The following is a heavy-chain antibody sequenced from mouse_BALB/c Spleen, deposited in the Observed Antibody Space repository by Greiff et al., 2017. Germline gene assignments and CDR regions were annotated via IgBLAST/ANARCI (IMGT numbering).Heavy chain of an antibody. CDR3: AREGYRYDVGYYAMDY. V-gene: IGHV1-14*01. CDR2: INPYNDGT. CDR1: GYTFTCYV. Sequence: EVQLQQSGPELVKPGASVKMSCKASGYTFTCYVMHWVKQKPGQGLEWIGYINPYNDGTKYNEKFKGKATLTSDKSSSTAYMELSSLTSEDSAVYDCAREGYRYDVGYYAMDYWGQGTTVTVSS. D-gene: IGHD2-14*01. J-gene: IGHJ4*01.